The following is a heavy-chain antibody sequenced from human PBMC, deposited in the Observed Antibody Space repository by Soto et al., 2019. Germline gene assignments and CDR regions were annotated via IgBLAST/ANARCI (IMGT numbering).Heavy chain of an antibody. CDR3: ALRSMAVVPEY. D-gene: IGHD3-22*01. V-gene: IGHV4-59*01. Sequence: QVQLQESGPGLVKPSETLSLTCAVSGDSISTYYCMWIRQPPGKGLESIGYLYYGRSANYNPSLKSRVTSSVDTSTNQCSLTLSSMTAADTAVYYCALRSMAVVPEYWGQGTLVTVSS. CDR1: GDSISTYY. J-gene: IGHJ4*02. CDR2: LYYGRSA.